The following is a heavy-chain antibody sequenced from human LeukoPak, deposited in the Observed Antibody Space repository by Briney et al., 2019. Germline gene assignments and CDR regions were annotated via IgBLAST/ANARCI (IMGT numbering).Heavy chain of an antibody. CDR3: ARWGAGGEGIVDAFDI. J-gene: IGHJ3*02. CDR1: GYTFTSYY. CDR2: INPSGGST. V-gene: IGHV1-46*01. D-gene: IGHD2-21*01. Sequence: ASVKVSCKASGYTFTSYYMHRVRQAPGQGLEWMGIINPSGGSTSYAQKFQGRVTMTRDMSTSTVYMELSSLRSEDTAVYYCARWGAGGEGIVDAFDIWGQGTMVTVSS.